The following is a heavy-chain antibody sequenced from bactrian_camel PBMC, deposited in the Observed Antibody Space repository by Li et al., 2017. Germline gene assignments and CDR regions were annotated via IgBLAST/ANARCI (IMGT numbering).Heavy chain of an antibody. D-gene: IGHD3*01. J-gene: IGHJ4*01. Sequence: VQLVESGGGSVEAGGSLRLSCEVIGLVDSPRCMGWFRQATGEERERVATSSRDGSTWYADSVKARFTMAQDNAKNTYYLEMNHLKTEDTATYYCSLDSFSLECYSGPTQRTQVTVS. CDR1: GLVDSPRC. V-gene: IGHV3S53*01. CDR2: SSRDGST.